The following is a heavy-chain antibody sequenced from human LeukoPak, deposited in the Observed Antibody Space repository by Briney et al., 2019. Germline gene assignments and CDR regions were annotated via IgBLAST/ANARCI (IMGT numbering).Heavy chain of an antibody. D-gene: IGHD2-2*01. CDR3: ARIDLGYCSSTSCVPYYYYYMDV. Sequence: ASVKVSCKASGYTFTSYGISWVRQAPGQGLERMGWISAYNGNTNYAQKLQGRVTMTTDTSTSTAYMELRSLRSDDTAVYYCARIDLGYCSSTSCVPYYYYYMDVWGKGTTVTVSS. CDR1: GYTFTSYG. V-gene: IGHV1-18*01. J-gene: IGHJ6*03. CDR2: ISAYNGNT.